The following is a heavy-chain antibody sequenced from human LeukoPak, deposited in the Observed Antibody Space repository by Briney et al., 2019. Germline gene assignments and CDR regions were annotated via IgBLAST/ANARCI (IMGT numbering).Heavy chain of an antibody. CDR2: INHSGST. CDR1: GGSFSGYY. J-gene: IGHJ6*02. D-gene: IGHD6-13*01. CDR3: ARGGGSSWSYYYYGMDV. V-gene: IGHV4-34*01. Sequence: SETLSLTCAVYGGSFSGYYWSWIRQPPGKGLEWIGEINHSGSTNYNPSLKSRVTISVDTSKNQFSLKLSSVTAADTAVYYCARGGGSSWSYYYYGMDVWGQGTTVTVSS.